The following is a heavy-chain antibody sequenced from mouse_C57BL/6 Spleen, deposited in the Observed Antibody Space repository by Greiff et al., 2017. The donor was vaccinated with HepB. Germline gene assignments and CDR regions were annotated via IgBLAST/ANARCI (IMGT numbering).Heavy chain of an antibody. J-gene: IGHJ2*01. CDR2: INPNNGGT. Sequence: EVQLQQSGPELVKPGASVKISCKASGYTFTDYYMNWVKQSHGKSLEWIGDINPNNGGTSYNQKFKGKATLTVDKSSSTAYMELSSLTSEDSAVYYCARGGWLLGLDYWGQGTTLTVSS. D-gene: IGHD2-3*01. CDR3: ARGGWLLGLDY. V-gene: IGHV1-26*01. CDR1: GYTFTDYY.